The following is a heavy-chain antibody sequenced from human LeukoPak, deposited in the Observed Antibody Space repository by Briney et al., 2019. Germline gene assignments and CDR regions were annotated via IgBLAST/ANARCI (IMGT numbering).Heavy chain of an antibody. CDR2: IYNSGST. CDR3: ARQGGYASPFDY. D-gene: IGHD5-12*01. Sequence: PSETLSLTCTVSGGSISSHYWSWIRQPPGKGLEWIGNIYNSGSTNYNPSLKSRVTISVDSSKKQFSLKLISVTAADTAVYYCARQGGYASPFDYWGQGTLVTVSS. CDR1: GGSISSHY. V-gene: IGHV4-59*08. J-gene: IGHJ4*02.